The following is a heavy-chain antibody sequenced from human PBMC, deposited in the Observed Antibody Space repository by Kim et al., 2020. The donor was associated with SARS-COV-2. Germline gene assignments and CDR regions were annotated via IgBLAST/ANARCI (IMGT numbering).Heavy chain of an antibody. CDR3: ARDHGWDVGY. Sequence: KYYADSVKGRFTLSRDNSKYTVYLQMDSLGTDDTAVYFCARDHGWDVGYWGRGTLVTVSS. D-gene: IGHD3-10*01. CDR2: K. J-gene: IGHJ4*02. V-gene: IGHV3-30*01.